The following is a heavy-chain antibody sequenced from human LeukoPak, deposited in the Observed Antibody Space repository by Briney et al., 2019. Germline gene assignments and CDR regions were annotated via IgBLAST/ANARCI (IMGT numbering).Heavy chain of an antibody. CDR3: AKDYYDILTGYYTGGYFDY. Sequence: GGSLRLSCAASGFTFSSYAMSWVRQAPGKGLEWVSAISGSGGSTYYADSVKGRFTISRDNSKNTLYLQMNSLRAEDTAVYYCAKDYYDILTGYYTGGYFDYWGQGTLVTVSS. V-gene: IGHV3-23*01. CDR1: GFTFSSYA. J-gene: IGHJ4*02. CDR2: ISGSGGST. D-gene: IGHD3-9*01.